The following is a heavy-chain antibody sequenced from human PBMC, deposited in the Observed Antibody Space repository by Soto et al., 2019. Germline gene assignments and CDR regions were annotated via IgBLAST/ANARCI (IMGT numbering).Heavy chain of an antibody. Sequence: SASMSLASCCYAQSFSGYYGDSGRRPPDKGLDLIGEINHIGSTNYNPALKSRFTISVDTSKNKFSLNLSSVTAADTAVYYCAGGRGRQQLVMSYYYGMDVWGQGTPVTVSS. CDR3: AGGRGRQQLVMSYYYGMDV. J-gene: IGHJ6*02. D-gene: IGHD6-13*01. V-gene: IGHV4-34*01. CDR2: INHIGST. CDR1: AQSFSGYY.